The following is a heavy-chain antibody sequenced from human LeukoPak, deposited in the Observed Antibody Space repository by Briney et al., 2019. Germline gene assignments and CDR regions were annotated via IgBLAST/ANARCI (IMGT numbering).Heavy chain of an antibody. CDR1: GGSIISNTYY. J-gene: IGHJ5*02. CDR3: ARRGSVPDARDDP. CDR2: IHYSGST. Sequence: SQTLSLTCTVSGGSIISNTYYWSWIRQHPGKGLEWIGYIHYSGSTYYNPSLKSRVTISVDTSKNQFSLKLSSVTAADTAVYYCARRGSVPDARDDPWGQGTLVTVSS. V-gene: IGHV4-31*03. D-gene: IGHD2-2*01.